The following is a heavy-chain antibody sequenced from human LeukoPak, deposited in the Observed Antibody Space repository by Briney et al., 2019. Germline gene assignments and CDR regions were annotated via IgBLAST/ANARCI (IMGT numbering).Heavy chain of an antibody. Sequence: GRSLRLSCAASGFTFSDYAIHWVRQAPGKGLEWVAFISDDGNNKHYADSVKGRFTISRDNSKNTLYLQTNSLEPADTAVYYCAREVNLDWLWGTFDYWGQGTLVTVSS. CDR2: ISDDGNNK. D-gene: IGHD3/OR15-3a*01. CDR1: GFTFSDYA. V-gene: IGHV3-30*04. J-gene: IGHJ4*02. CDR3: AREVNLDWLWGTFDY.